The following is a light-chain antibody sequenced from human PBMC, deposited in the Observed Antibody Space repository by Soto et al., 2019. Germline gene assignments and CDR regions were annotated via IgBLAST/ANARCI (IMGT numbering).Light chain of an antibody. Sequence: EIVLTQSPGTLSLSPGERATLSCRASQSINSNLAWYQQRPGQRPRVLMYGASSRATGIPDRFSGSGSGTDFPLPISRLEPEDFGMEYCQQYENSPRTFGQGTKVETK. J-gene: IGKJ1*01. CDR1: QSINSN. CDR2: GAS. V-gene: IGKV3-20*01. CDR3: QQYENSPRT.